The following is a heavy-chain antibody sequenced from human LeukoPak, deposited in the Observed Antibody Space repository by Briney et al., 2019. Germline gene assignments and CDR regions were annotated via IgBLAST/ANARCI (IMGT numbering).Heavy chain of an antibody. CDR2: ISSSSSYI. V-gene: IGHV3-21*01. CDR3: ERDGPWGAVVDY. J-gene: IGHJ4*02. D-gene: IGHD6-19*01. CDR1: GFTFSSYS. Sequence: GGSLRLSCAASGFTFSSYSMNWVRQAPGKGLEWVSSISSSSSYIYYADSVKGRFTISRDNAKNSLYLQMNSLRAEDTAVYYCERDGPWGAVVDYWGQGTLVTVSS.